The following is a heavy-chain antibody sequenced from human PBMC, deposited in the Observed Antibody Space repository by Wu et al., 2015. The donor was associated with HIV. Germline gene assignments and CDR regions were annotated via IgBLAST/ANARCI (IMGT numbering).Heavy chain of an antibody. J-gene: IGHJ4*02. Sequence: QVQLVQSGAEVKKPGSSVKVSCKASGGTFSSYAISWVRQAPGQGLEWMGRIIPIFGTANYAQKFQGRVTITADESTSTAYMELSSLRSEDTAVYYCARDPDGGYGGNSWFPYFDYWGQGTLVTVSS. CDR2: IIPIFGTA. CDR3: ARDPDGGYGGNSWFPYFDY. D-gene: IGHD4-23*01. V-gene: IGHV1-69*13. CDR1: GGTFSSYA.